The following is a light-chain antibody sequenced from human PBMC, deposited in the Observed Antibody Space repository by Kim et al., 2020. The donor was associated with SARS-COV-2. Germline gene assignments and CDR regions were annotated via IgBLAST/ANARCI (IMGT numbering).Light chain of an antibody. CDR1: SSDVGSYNL. CDR2: EVS. Sequence: QSALTQPASVSGSPGQLITISCTGTSSDVGSYNLVSWYQQHPGKAPKVMIYEVSKRPSGVSTRFSGSKSGNTASLTISGLQAEDEADYYCCSYAGSSTTYVFGTGTKVTVL. J-gene: IGLJ1*01. V-gene: IGLV2-23*02. CDR3: CSYAGSSTTYV.